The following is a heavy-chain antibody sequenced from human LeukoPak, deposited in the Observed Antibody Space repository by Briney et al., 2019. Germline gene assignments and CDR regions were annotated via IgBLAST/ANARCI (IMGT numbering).Heavy chain of an antibody. D-gene: IGHD5-24*01. CDR3: ARADSRLQFFASPTGIDY. CDR2: INPNSGGT. V-gene: IGHV1-2*02. CDR1: GYTFTGYY. J-gene: IGHJ4*02. Sequence: ASVKVSCKASGYTFTGYYMHWVRQAPGQGLEWMGWINPNSGGTNYAQKFQGRVTTTRDTSISTAYMELSRLRSDDTAVYYCARADSRLQFFASPTGIDYWGQGTLVTVSS.